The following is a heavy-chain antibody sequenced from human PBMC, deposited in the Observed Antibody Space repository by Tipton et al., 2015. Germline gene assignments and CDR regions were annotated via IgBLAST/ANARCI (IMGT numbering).Heavy chain of an antibody. D-gene: IGHD3-16*01. J-gene: IGHJ4*02. CDR1: GFTVSNNY. Sequence: SLRLSCAASGFTVSNNYMTWVRQAPGTGLEWVAVIWSDGSNEDYADSVKGRFTISRDNSKNTLYLQMTSLRAEDTAVYYCARGVGGIFEYWGQGALVTVSS. CDR2: IWSDGSNE. CDR3: ARGVGGIFEY. V-gene: IGHV3-33*08.